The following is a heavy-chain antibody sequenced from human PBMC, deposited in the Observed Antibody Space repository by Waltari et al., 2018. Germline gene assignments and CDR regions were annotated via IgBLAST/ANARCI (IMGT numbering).Heavy chain of an antibody. D-gene: IGHD2-8*01. CDR2: IYPGDSDT. CDR1: GYSFTSYW. J-gene: IGHJ6*02. Sequence: EVQLVQSGAEVKKPGESLKISCKGSGYSFTSYWIGWVRQMPGQALEWMGIIYPGDSDTTYSPSFQGQVTISADKSISTAYLQWSSLKASDTAMYYCARHGLRDCTNGVCSFQGMDVWGQGTTVTVSS. CDR3: ARHGLRDCTNGVCSFQGMDV. V-gene: IGHV5-51*01.